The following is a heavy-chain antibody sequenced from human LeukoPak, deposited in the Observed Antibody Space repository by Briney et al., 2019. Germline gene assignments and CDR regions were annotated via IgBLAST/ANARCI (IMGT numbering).Heavy chain of an antibody. CDR1: GGSISSSSYY. Sequence: SSETLSLTCTISGGSISSSSYYWGWIRQPPGKGLEWIGSIYYSGSTYYNPSLKSRVTISVDTSKNQFSLKLSSVTAADTAVYYCARQTGDSSGYYYKDYFDYWGQGTLVTVSS. CDR2: IYYSGST. CDR3: ARQTGDSSGYYYKDYFDY. V-gene: IGHV4-39*01. D-gene: IGHD3-22*01. J-gene: IGHJ4*02.